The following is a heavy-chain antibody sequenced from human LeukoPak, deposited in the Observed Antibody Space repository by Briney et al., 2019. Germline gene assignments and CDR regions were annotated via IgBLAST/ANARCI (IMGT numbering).Heavy chain of an antibody. CDR1: GSSISSGSYY. D-gene: IGHD3-10*01. CDR3: AGDDYYGSRPFDY. CDR2: IYYSGST. V-gene: IGHV4-61*01. J-gene: IGHJ4*03. Sequence: SQTLSLTCTVSGSSISSGSYYWSWIRQPPGKGLEWIGYIYYSGSTNYNPSLKSRVTISVDTSKNQFSLKLSSVTAADTAVYYCAGDDYYGSRPFDYWGQGTTVTVSS.